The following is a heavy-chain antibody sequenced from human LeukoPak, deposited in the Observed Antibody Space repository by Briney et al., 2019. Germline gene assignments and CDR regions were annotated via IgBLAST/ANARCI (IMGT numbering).Heavy chain of an antibody. CDR1: GDITHY. CDR2: INHSGST. V-gene: IGHV4-34*01. J-gene: IGHJ6*02. CDR3: ARIGLRSSYYYYYGMDV. Sequence: SETLSLTCTVSGDITHYWGWIRQPPGKGLEWIGEINHSGSTNYNPSLKSRVTISVDTSKNQFSLKLSSVTAADTAVYCCARIGLRSSYYYYYGMDVWGQGTTVTVSS. D-gene: IGHD4-17*01.